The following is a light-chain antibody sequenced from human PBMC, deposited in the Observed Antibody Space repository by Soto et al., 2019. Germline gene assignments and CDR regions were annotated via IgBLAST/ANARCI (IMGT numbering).Light chain of an antibody. V-gene: IGKV3-11*01. CDR1: QSALNK. CDR2: DAS. CDR3: QQRSNWLIT. Sequence: IVVTQSPATLSLSPGERATLSCRASQSALNKLAGYQKRAGQAPRLVIYDASNRAPGSPARCSGSGSATDFTPTISSLEPEDFAVYYGQQRSNWLITVGQGTRLEIK. J-gene: IGKJ5*01.